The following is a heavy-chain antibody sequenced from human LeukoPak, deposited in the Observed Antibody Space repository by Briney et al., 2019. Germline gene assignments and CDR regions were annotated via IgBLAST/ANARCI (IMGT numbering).Heavy chain of an antibody. J-gene: IGHJ4*02. CDR3: ARVGSDSSGWRRFDY. CDR2: INPNSGGT. CDR1: GYTFTGYY. Sequence: ASVKVSCKASGYTFTGYYMHWVRQAPGQGLEWMGWINPNSGGTNSAQKFQGRVTMTRDTSISAAYMELSRLRSDDTAVYYCARVGSDSSGWRRFDYWGQGTLVTVSS. V-gene: IGHV1-2*02. D-gene: IGHD6-19*01.